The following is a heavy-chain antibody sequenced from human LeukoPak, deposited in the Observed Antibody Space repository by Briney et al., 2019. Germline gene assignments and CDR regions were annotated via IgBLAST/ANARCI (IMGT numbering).Heavy chain of an antibody. D-gene: IGHD1-26*01. CDR3: ARQKWEPYFDY. Sequence: SETLSLTCTVSGGSIGSSSYYWGWIRQPPGKGLEWIGSIYYSGSTYYNPSLKSRVTISVDTSKNQFSLKLSSVTAADTAVYYCARQKWEPYFDYWGQGTLVTVSS. V-gene: IGHV4-39*01. J-gene: IGHJ4*02. CDR2: IYYSGST. CDR1: GGSIGSSSYY.